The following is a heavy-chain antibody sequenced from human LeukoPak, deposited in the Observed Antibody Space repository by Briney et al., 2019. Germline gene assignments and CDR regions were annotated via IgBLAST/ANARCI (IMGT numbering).Heavy chain of an antibody. CDR3: ARSITMVRGVTGPYNWFDP. V-gene: IGHV3-20*01. CDR1: GFTFDDYG. CDR2: INWNGGST. D-gene: IGHD3-10*01. Sequence: GGSLRLSCAASGFTFDDYGMSWVRQAPGKGLEWFSGINWNGGSTGYADSVKGRFTISRDNAKNSLYLQMNSLRAEDTALYHCARSITMVRGVTGPYNWFDPWGQGTLVSVSS. J-gene: IGHJ5*02.